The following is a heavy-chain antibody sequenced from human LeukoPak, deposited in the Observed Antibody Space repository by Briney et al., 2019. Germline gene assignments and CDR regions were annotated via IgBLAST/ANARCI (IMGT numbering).Heavy chain of an antibody. V-gene: IGHV4-59*01. CDR3: AREYPPRYYYDSSGYLDY. J-gene: IGHJ4*02. CDR1: GGSIISYY. CDR2: FHNTGGT. D-gene: IGHD3-22*01. Sequence: SETLSLTCSVSGGSIISYYWSWIRQPPGKGLEWIGYFHNTGGTNYNPYVKSRVTISVDTSKNQVSLKMTSVTAADTAVYYCAREYPPRYYYDSSGYLDYWGQGSLVTVSS.